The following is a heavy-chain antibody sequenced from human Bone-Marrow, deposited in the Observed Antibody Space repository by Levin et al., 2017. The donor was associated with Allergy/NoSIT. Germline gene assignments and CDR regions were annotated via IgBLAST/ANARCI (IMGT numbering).Heavy chain of an antibody. Sequence: GGSLRLSCAASGFTFSNYWMHWVRQAPGKGPVWVSRIDSAGRSRSYADSVRGRFTISRDNAKNTLYLQMNSLRVEDTAIYYCRRDLEEQWLRVDYWGQGSLVTVSS. CDR2: IDSAGRSR. CDR3: RRDLEEQWLRVDY. V-gene: IGHV3-74*01. D-gene: IGHD6-19*01. J-gene: IGHJ4*02. CDR1: GFTFSNYW.